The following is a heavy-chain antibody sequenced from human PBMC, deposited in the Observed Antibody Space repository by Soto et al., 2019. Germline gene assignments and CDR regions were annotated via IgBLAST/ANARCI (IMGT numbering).Heavy chain of an antibody. Sequence: EVQLVESGGGLVKPGWSLRLSCAASGFTFSTSIMNWVRQAPGTGLEWVSSITSSSSHMFYADSVKGRFTISRDNARNSLYLQMNSLRAEDTAIYYCTTALGRVPTITWGQGTLVTVSS. J-gene: IGHJ4*02. V-gene: IGHV3-21*06. D-gene: IGHD5-12*01. CDR1: GFTFSTSI. CDR2: ITSSSSHM. CDR3: TTALGRVPTIT.